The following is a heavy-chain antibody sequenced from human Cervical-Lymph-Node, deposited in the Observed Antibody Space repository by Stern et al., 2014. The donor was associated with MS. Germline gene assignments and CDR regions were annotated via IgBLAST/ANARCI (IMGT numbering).Heavy chain of an antibody. CDR3: AGAPLWWLRDY. J-gene: IGHJ4*02. D-gene: IGHD5-12*01. V-gene: IGHV3-30*04. CDR2: VSYDGGNK. CDR1: GFTFSTYA. Sequence: QVHLVESGGGVVQPGRSLRLSCAASGFTFSTYAMHWVRQAPGQGLEWVAVVSYDGGNKYYAASVRGRFTISRDNSKNTLYLQMNSLRAEDTAVYYCAGAPLWWLRDYWGQGTLVTVSS.